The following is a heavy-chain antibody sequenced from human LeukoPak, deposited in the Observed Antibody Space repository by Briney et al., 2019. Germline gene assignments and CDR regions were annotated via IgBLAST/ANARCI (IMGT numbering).Heavy chain of an antibody. CDR2: ISWNSGSI. CDR1: GFTFDDYA. D-gene: IGHD4-17*01. CDR3: AKATDYGDYVFFDY. J-gene: IGHJ4*02. V-gene: IGHV3-9*01. Sequence: GRSLRLSCAASGFTFDDYAMHWVRQAPGKGLEWVSGISWNSGSIGYADSVKGRFTISRDNAKNSLYLQMNSLRAEDTALYYCAKATDYGDYVFFDYWGQGTLVTVSS.